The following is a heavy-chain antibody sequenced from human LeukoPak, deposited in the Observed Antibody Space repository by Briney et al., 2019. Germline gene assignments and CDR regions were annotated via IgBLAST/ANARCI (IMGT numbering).Heavy chain of an antibody. J-gene: IGHJ4*02. V-gene: IGHV3-33*01. D-gene: IGHD3-10*01. CDR1: GFTFSSYG. Sequence: PGRSLRLSCAASGFTFSSYGMHWVRQAPGKGLEWVAVIWYDGSNKYYADSVKGRFTISRDNSKNTLYLQMNSLRAEDTAVYYCAREQLRIKHMVRGVMGVWGQGTLVTVSS. CDR3: AREQLRIKHMVRGVMGV. CDR2: IWYDGSNK.